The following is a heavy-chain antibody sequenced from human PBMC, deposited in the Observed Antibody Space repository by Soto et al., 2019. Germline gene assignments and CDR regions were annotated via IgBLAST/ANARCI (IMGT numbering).Heavy chain of an antibody. V-gene: IGHV3-30*18. CDR2: ISFEGSNK. D-gene: IGHD3-22*01. J-gene: IGHJ4*02. Sequence: GGSLRLSCAASGFNFSEYAMHWVRQSPGKGLEWLAIISFEGSNKYSANSVKGRFTISRDNSKKTVYLQMHGLRADDTAVYYCAKGLYYYDSSGYRVFDYWGQGALVTVSS. CDR3: AKGLYYYDSSGYRVFDY. CDR1: GFNFSEYA.